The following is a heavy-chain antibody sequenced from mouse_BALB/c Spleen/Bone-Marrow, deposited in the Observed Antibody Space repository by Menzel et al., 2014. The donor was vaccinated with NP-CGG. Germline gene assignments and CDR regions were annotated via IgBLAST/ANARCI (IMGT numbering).Heavy chain of an antibody. CDR3: ARDWYFDV. CDR1: GYTFTSYW. J-gene: IGHJ1*01. CDR2: INPSTGYT. Sequence: QVQLQQPGAELAKPGASVKMSCKASGYTFTSYWMHRVKQRPGQGLEWIGYINPSTGYTEYNQKFKDKATLTADKSSSTAYMQLSSLTSEDSAVYYCARDWYFDVWGAGTTVTVSS. V-gene: IGHV1-7*01.